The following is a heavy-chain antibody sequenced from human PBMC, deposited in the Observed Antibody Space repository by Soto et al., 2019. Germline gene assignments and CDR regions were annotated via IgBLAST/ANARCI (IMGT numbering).Heavy chain of an antibody. V-gene: IGHV4-61*01. J-gene: IGHJ4*02. CDR3: ATNPVRESADYFDY. D-gene: IGHD4-17*01. CDR2: IYYSGST. CDR1: GGSVSSDNYY. Sequence: SETLSLTCTVSGGSVSSDNYYWSWIRQPPGKGLEWIGYIYYSGSTSYNPSLKSRVSISVDTSKDHFSLKLSSVTAADTAVYFCATNPVRESADYFDYWGPGTLVTVSS.